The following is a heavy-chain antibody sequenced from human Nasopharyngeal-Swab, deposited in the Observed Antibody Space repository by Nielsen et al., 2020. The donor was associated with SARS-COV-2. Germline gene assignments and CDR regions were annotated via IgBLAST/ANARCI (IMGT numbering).Heavy chain of an antibody. Sequence: GGSLRLSCAASGFTFSSYAMHWVRQAPGKGLEWVAVISYDGSNKYYADSVKGRFTISRDNSKNTLYLQMNSLSAEDTAVYYCARRYSGSYYSPFGYWGQGTLVTVSS. D-gene: IGHD1-26*01. CDR3: ARRYSGSYYSPFGY. CDR1: GFTFSSYA. CDR2: ISYDGSNK. J-gene: IGHJ4*02. V-gene: IGHV3-30-3*01.